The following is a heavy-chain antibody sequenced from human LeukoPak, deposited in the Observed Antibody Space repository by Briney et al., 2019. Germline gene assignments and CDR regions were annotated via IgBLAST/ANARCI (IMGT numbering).Heavy chain of an antibody. CDR1: GFTFSDYY. CDR2: ISTSSSYT. CDR3: ARVPGCSGGSCYYLQGFDY. V-gene: IGHV3-11*05. Sequence: GGSLRLPCAASGFTFSDYYMSWIRQAPGKGLEWVSYISTSSSYTNFPDSVKGRFTISRDNAKNSLYLQMNSLRAEDTAVYYCARVPGCSGGSCYYLQGFDYWGQGTLVTCSS. J-gene: IGHJ4*02. D-gene: IGHD2-15*01.